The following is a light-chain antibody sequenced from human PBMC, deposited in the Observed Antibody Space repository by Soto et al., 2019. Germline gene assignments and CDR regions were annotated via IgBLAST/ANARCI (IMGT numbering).Light chain of an antibody. V-gene: IGLV2-8*01. Sequence: QSALTQPPSASESPGQSVTIYCTGTSSDVGAYNYVSWYQQHPGKVPKLMIYEVSKRPSGVPDRFSGSKSGNTASLTISGLQAADEADYYCSLYTSENTYVFGTGTKVTVL. J-gene: IGLJ1*01. CDR2: EVS. CDR1: SSDVGAYNY. CDR3: SLYTSENTYV.